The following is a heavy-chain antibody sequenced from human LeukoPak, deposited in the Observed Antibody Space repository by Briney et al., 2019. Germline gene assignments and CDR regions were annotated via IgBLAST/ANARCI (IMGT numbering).Heavy chain of an antibody. CDR1: GFTFSNYA. CDR3: ASLYSGYYYDSSGFYPPHFDY. V-gene: IGHV3-53*01. D-gene: IGHD3-22*01. CDR2: IYSGGST. Sequence: GGSLRLSCAASGFTFSNYAMSWVRQAPGKGLEWVSVIYSGGSTYYADSVKGRFTISRDNSKNTLYLQMNSLRAEDTAVYYCASLYSGYYYDSSGFYPPHFDYWGQGTLVTVSS. J-gene: IGHJ4*02.